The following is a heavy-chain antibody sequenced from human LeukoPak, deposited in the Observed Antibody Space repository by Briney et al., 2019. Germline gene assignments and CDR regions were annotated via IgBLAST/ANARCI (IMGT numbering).Heavy chain of an antibody. CDR3: ARGSGRFYIY. V-gene: IGHV3-7*01. J-gene: IGHJ4*02. D-gene: IGHD1-26*01. CDR2: IKEDGNEK. Sequence: GGSLRLSCAASGFTFSTYWLSWVRQAPGKGLEWVANIKEDGNEKYYVDSVKGRFTISRDDAKNSLYLQMNSLRAEDTAVYYCARGSGRFYIYWGQGTLVTVSS. CDR1: GFTFSTYW.